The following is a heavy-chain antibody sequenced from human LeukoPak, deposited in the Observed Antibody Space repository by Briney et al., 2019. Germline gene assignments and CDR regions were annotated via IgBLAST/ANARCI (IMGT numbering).Heavy chain of an antibody. J-gene: IGHJ6*03. V-gene: IGHV1-69*13. Sequence: GASVKVSCKASGGTFSSYAISWVRQAPGQGLEWMGGIIPIFGTANYAQKFQGRVTITADGSTSTAYMELSSLRSEDTAVYYCARGVDFGVDSYYMDVWGKGTTVTVSS. CDR1: GGTFSSYA. D-gene: IGHD3-3*01. CDR3: ARGVDFGVDSYYMDV. CDR2: IIPIFGTA.